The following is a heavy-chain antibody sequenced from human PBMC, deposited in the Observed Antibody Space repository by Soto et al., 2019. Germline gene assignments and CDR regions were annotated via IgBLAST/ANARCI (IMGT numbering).Heavy chain of an antibody. D-gene: IGHD5-12*01. Sequence: QVQLVQSGAAVKKPGASVQVSCKASGYTFTSSGISWVRQAPGQGLEWMGWISAYNGNTKYAQKLQGRVTMTTDTSTSTAYMEVRSLRADDTAVYYCARDLAVGLVDYWGQGTLITVSS. CDR2: ISAYNGNT. V-gene: IGHV1-18*01. J-gene: IGHJ4*02. CDR3: ARDLAVGLVDY. CDR1: GYTFTSSG.